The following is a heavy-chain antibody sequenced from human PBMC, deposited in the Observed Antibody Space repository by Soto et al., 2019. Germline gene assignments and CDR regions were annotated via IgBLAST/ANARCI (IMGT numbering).Heavy chain of an antibody. CDR2: IYYSGST. J-gene: IGHJ6*02. Sequence: PSETLSLTCTVSGGSISSGGYYWSWIRQHPGKGLEWIGYIYYSGSTYYNPSLKSRVTISVDTSKNQFSLKLSSVTAADTAVDYSARDRSDRDFWRGDPLYYYYGMDVWGQGTTVTVSS. CDR1: GGSISSGGYY. V-gene: IGHV4-31*03. D-gene: IGHD3-3*01. CDR3: ARDRSDRDFWRGDPLYYYYGMDV.